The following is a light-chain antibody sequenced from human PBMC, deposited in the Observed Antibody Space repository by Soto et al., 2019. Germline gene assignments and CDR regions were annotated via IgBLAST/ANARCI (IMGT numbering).Light chain of an antibody. V-gene: IGKV1-39*01. CDR2: AAS. Sequence: DIQMTQSPWSRSASVGGGGTSTCRASQSISSYLNWYQQKPGKAPKLLIYAASSLQSGVPSRFSGSGSGTDFTLTISSLQPEDFATYYCQQSYSTPRTCGQGTTVDIK. CDR3: QQSYSTPRT. CDR1: QSISSY. J-gene: IGKJ1*01.